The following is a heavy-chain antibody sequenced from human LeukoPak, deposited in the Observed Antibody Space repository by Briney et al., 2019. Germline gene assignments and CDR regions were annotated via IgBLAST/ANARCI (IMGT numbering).Heavy chain of an antibody. D-gene: IGHD6-13*01. Sequence: ASVKVSCKASGYTFTSYGISWVRRAPGQGLEWMGWISAYNGNTNYAQKLQGRVTMTTDTSTSTAYMELRSLRSDDTAVYYCARGSRIAAAGTHYFQHWGQGTLVTVSS. V-gene: IGHV1-18*01. CDR3: ARGSRIAAAGTHYFQH. CDR2: ISAYNGNT. CDR1: GYTFTSYG. J-gene: IGHJ1*01.